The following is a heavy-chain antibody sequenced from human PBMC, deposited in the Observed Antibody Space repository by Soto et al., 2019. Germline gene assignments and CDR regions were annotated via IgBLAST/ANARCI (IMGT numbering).Heavy chain of an antibody. CDR3: ARGSYYYYGMDV. J-gene: IGHJ6*04. D-gene: IGHD6-19*01. CDR1: GISSSNAIMG. V-gene: IGHV2-26*01. Sequence: HVTFKQSGTVLVKHTEHLTLTCTVSGISSSNAIMGVSWIRQPPGKPLEWLAHIFSNDEKSYSTSLKSRLTISKDTSKSKVVLTMTIMDSVDPATYDCARGSYYYYGMDVWGKGTKVTVSS. CDR2: IFSNDEK.